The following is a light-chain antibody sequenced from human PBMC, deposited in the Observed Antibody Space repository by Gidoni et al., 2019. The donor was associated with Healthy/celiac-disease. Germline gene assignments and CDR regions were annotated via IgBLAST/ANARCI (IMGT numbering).Light chain of an antibody. J-gene: IGKJ2*01. V-gene: IGKV1-5*01. Sequence: DIQMTQSPSTLSASVGDRVTITCRASQSISSWLAWYQQKPGKAPKLLIYDASSLESGVPSRFSGSGSVTEFTLTISSLQPDDLATYYCQQYNSYSPTFGQGTKLEIK. CDR3: QQYNSYSPT. CDR2: DAS. CDR1: QSISSW.